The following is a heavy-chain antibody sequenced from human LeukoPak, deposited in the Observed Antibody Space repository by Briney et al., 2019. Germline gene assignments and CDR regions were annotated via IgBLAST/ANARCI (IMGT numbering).Heavy chain of an antibody. CDR1: GFTFSSYE. V-gene: IGHV3-48*03. CDR2: ISGSGSTI. CDR3: ARDGPHVVVPAASRVLFDY. J-gene: IGHJ4*02. Sequence: GGSLRLSCAASGFTFSSYEMNWVRQAPGKGLEWVSYISGSGSTIYYADSVKGRFTISRDNAKNSLYLQMNSLRAEDTAVYYCARDGPHVVVPAASRVLFDYWGQGTLVTVSS. D-gene: IGHD2-2*01.